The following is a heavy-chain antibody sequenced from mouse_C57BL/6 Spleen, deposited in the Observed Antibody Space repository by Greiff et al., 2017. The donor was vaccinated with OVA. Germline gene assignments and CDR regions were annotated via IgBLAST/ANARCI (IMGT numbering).Heavy chain of an antibody. V-gene: IGHV14-4*01. CDR3: TTGSTVVATPSYAMDY. CDR2: IDPENGDT. D-gene: IGHD1-1*01. Sequence: EVQLQQSGAELVRPGASVKLSCTASGFNINDDYMHWVRQRPEQGLEWIGWIDPENGDTEYASKFQGKATITADTSSNTAYLQLSSLTSEDTAVYYCTTGSTVVATPSYAMDYWGQGTSVTVSS. CDR1: GFNINDDY. J-gene: IGHJ4*01.